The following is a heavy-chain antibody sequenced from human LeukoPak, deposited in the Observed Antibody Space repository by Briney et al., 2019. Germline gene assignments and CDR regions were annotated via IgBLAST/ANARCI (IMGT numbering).Heavy chain of an antibody. CDR3: AKQSNYGSGIYYFDY. Sequence: PSETLSLTCTVSGGSISSGSYYWSWIRQPAGKGLEWIGRIYTSGSTNYNPSLKSRVTISVDTSKNQFSLKLSSVTAADTAVYYCAKQSNYGSGIYYFDYWGQGTLVTVSS. D-gene: IGHD3-10*01. CDR1: GGSISSGSYY. J-gene: IGHJ4*02. CDR2: IYTSGST. V-gene: IGHV4-61*02.